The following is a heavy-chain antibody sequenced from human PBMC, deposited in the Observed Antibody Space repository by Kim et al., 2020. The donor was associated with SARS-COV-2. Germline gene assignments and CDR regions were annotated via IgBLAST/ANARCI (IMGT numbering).Heavy chain of an antibody. CDR1: GYSFTSYW. D-gene: IGHD5-18*01. V-gene: IGHV5-51*01. CDR3: ARLSSGYSNYYYYGMDV. J-gene: IGHJ6*02. CDR2: IYPGDSDT. Sequence: GASLKISCQGSGYSFTSYWIAWVRQMPGKGLEWMGIIYPGDSDTRYSPSFQGQVTISADKSISTAYLQWSSLKASDTAMYYCARLSSGYSNYYYYGMDVWGQGTTVTVSS.